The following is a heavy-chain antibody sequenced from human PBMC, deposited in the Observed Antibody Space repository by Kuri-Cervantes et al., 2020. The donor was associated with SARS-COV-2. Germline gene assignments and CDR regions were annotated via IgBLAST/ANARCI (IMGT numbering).Heavy chain of an antibody. V-gene: IGHV3-21*01. CDR1: GGSISSYY. D-gene: IGHD7-27*01. Sequence: GGSLRLSCTVSGGSISSYYWSWIRQPPGKGLEWVASIDSSSYYIYHADSVTGRLTISRDNAKTSLYLQMNSLKVEDTAVYYCAREEGGELGEAFDYWGQGALVTVSS. CDR3: AREEGGELGEAFDY. CDR2: IDSSSYYI. J-gene: IGHJ4*02.